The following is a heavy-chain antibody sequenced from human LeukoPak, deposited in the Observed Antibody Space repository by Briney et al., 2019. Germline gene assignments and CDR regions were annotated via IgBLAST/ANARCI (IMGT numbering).Heavy chain of an antibody. CDR1: GYTFTGYY. D-gene: IGHD6-6*01. V-gene: IGHV1-2*02. CDR3: ARDIEYSSSFDY. J-gene: IGHJ4*02. Sequence: ASVKVPCKASGYTFTGYYMHWVRQAPGQGLEWMGWINPNSGGTNYAQKFQGRVTMTRDTSISTAYMELSRLRSDDTAVYYCARDIEYSSSFDYWGQGTLVTVSS. CDR2: INPNSGGT.